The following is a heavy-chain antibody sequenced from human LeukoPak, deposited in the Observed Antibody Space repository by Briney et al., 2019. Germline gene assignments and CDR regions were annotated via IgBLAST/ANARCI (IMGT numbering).Heavy chain of an antibody. Sequence: GGSLRLSCAASGFTFSSHGMHWVRQAPGKGLEWVTFIRSDGSSNYYGDSVKGRFTLSRDNFKNTLSLQMNSLRAEDTAVYYCVRDRDWGFGYWGQGTLVTVSP. CDR1: GFTFSSHG. CDR3: VRDRDWGFGY. J-gene: IGHJ4*02. D-gene: IGHD3/OR15-3a*01. CDR2: IRSDGSSN. V-gene: IGHV3-30*02.